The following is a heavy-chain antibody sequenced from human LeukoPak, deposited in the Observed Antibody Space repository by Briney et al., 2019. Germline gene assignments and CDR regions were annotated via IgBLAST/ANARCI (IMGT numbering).Heavy chain of an antibody. CDR2: INPNSGGT. CDR3: ARGVWGSYPHFDY. Sequence: ASVKVSCKASGYTFTGYYMHWVRQAPGQGLEWMGWINPNSGGTNYAQKIQGRVTMTRDTSISTAYMELSSLRSDDTAVYYCARGVWGSYPHFDYWGQGTLVTVSS. J-gene: IGHJ4*02. CDR1: GYTFTGYY. D-gene: IGHD3-16*01. V-gene: IGHV1-2*02.